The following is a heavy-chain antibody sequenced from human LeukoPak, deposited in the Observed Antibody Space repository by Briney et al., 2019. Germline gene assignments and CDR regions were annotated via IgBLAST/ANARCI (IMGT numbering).Heavy chain of an antibody. J-gene: IGHJ4*02. CDR2: IYHSGST. CDR1: GGSISSGGYY. V-gene: IGHV4-30-2*01. CDR3: ARPKYCNSTSCYWDY. Sequence: SETLSLTCTVSGGSISSGGYYWSWIRQPPGKGLEWIGYIYHSGSTYYNPSLKSRVTISVDRSKNQFSLKLSSVTAADTAVYYCARPKYCNSTSCYWDYWGQGTLVTVSS. D-gene: IGHD2-2*01.